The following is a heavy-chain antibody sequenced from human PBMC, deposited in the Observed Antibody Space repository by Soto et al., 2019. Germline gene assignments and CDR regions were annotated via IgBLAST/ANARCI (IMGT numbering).Heavy chain of an antibody. D-gene: IGHD2-2*01. Sequence: PSETLSLTCTVSGASLSRGNFYWSWIRQPPGKGLEWIGYIDYSGNTFDSPSLKSRLARSVDTSRNQFSLMLSSVTAADTAVYYCARYCRSTSCLNFDSWGRGILVTVSS. CDR2: IDYSGNT. CDR1: GASLSRGNFY. CDR3: ARYCRSTSCLNFDS. V-gene: IGHV4-30-4*01. J-gene: IGHJ4*01.